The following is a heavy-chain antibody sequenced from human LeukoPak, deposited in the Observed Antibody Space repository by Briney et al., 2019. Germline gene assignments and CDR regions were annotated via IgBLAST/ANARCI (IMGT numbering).Heavy chain of an antibody. CDR3: ARDRGYSGYDWPRDFDS. Sequence: PGGSLRLSCAVSGFTFSAYSMHWVRQGPGKGLEGVSSLSSSNNYIDYADSVKGRFAISKDNAENSLFLQMNSLRAEDTAVYYCARDRGYSGYDWPRDFDSWGQGTLVTVSS. CDR1: GFTFSAYS. D-gene: IGHD5-12*01. CDR2: LSSSNNYI. J-gene: IGHJ4*02. V-gene: IGHV3-21*01.